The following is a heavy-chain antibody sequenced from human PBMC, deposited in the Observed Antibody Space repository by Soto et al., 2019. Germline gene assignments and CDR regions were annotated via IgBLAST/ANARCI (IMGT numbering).Heavy chain of an antibody. CDR3: AHRILRTVFGLVTTTAIYFDF. D-gene: IGHD3-3*01. J-gene: IGHJ4*02. Sequence: QITLNESGPTVVKPAETLTLTCTLSGFSLTTSGVGVGWIRQSPGKAPEWLALIYWDDDKRYSASLKSRLTITKDTSKHQVVLTMASVDPADTATYYCAHRILRTVFGLVTTTAIYFDFWGKGTPVVVSS. CDR1: GFSLTTSGVG. V-gene: IGHV2-5*02. CDR2: IYWDDDK.